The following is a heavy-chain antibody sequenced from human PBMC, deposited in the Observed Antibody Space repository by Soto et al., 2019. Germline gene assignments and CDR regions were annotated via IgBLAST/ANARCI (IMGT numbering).Heavy chain of an antibody. CDR3: AKDFLDYGDPAEGYNAFDI. V-gene: IGHV3-23*01. CDR2: ISGSGGST. Sequence: GGSLRLSCAASGFTFSSYAMSWVRQAPGKGLEWVSAISGSGGSTYYADSVKGRFTISRDNSKNTLYLQMNSLRAEDTAVYYCAKDFLDYGDPAEGYNAFDIWGQGTMVTVSS. J-gene: IGHJ3*02. D-gene: IGHD4-17*01. CDR1: GFTFSSYA.